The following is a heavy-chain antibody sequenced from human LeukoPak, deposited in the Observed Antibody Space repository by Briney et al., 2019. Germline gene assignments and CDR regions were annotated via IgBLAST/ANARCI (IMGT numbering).Heavy chain of an antibody. CDR3: ARSRVTATKEIDC. Sequence: KPSETLSLTCTVSGDSFSLYYWSWIRQSPVKGLEWIRFIYYSGSTNYNPSLKSRVTISVDTSKNQFSLKLSSVTAADTAMYYCARSRVTATKEIDCWGQGTLVTVSS. V-gene: IGHV4-59*12. D-gene: IGHD2-21*02. CDR2: IYYSGST. J-gene: IGHJ4*02. CDR1: GDSFSLYY.